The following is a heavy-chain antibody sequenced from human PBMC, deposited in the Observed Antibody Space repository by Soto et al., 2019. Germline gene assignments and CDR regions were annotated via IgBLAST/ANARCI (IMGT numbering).Heavy chain of an antibody. Sequence: SETLSLTCTVSGGSISDSSYYWGWIRQPPGKGLEWIGSVYYGGNTYYNPSLKSRLTISVDTSKNQVSLKLNSETAADTAVYYCVSSQRCIEWLFRWLDPWGEGSLVSVSS. D-gene: IGHD3-3*01. V-gene: IGHV4-39*01. CDR3: VSSQRCIEWLFRWLDP. J-gene: IGHJ5*02. CDR2: VYYGGNT. CDR1: GGSISDSSYY.